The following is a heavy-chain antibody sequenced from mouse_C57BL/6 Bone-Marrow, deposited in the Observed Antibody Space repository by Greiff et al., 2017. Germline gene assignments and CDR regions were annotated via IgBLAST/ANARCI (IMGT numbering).Heavy chain of an antibody. CDR3: AIWMGFRGYVDV. CDR2: IDPSDSYT. V-gene: IGHV1-50*01. D-gene: IGHD1-1*02. J-gene: IGHJ1*03. CDR1: GYTFTSYW. Sequence: QVQLQQPGAELVKPGASVKLSCKASGYTFTSYWMQWVKQRPGQGLEWIGEIDPSDSYTNYNQKFKGKATLTVDTSSSKAYMQLSSLTSEDSAVYYCAIWMGFRGYVDVWGTGTTVTVSS.